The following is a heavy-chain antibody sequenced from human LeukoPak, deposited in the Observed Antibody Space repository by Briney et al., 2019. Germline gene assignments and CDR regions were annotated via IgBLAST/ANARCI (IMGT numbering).Heavy chain of an antibody. V-gene: IGHV3-21*01. CDR1: GFTFSSYS. D-gene: IGHD6-19*01. J-gene: IGHJ4*02. CDR2: ISSSSYI. Sequence: GGSLRLSCAASGFTFSSYSMNWVRQAPGKGLEWVSSISSSSYIYYADSVKGRFTISRDNAKNSLYLQMNSLRAEDTAVYYCARGDPVAVAGSYFDYWGQGTLVTVS. CDR3: ARGDPVAVAGSYFDY.